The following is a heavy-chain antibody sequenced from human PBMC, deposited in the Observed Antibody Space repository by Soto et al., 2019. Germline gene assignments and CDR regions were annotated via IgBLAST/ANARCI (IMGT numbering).Heavy chain of an antibody. CDR1: GGSISSTSYY. Sequence: PSETLSLTCTVSGGSISSTSYYWGWIRQPPGKGLEWIGNIYYSGSTYHNPSLKSRVTISVDTAKNQFSLKLTSVTAADTAVYFCASYSAYDHFFGYWGQGTLVTVSS. V-gene: IGHV4-39*01. CDR2: IYYSGST. J-gene: IGHJ4*02. D-gene: IGHD5-12*01. CDR3: ASYSAYDHFFGY.